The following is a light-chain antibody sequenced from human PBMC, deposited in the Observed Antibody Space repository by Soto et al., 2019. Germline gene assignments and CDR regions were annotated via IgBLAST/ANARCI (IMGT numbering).Light chain of an antibody. CDR3: QQRSNWPS. V-gene: IGKV3-11*01. CDR2: DAS. J-gene: IGKJ3*01. CDR1: QSVSRY. Sequence: EIVLTQSPATLSLSPGERATLSCRASQSVSRYLAWYQQKPGQAPRLLIYDASNRATGIPARFSGSGSGTDFTLTISSLEPEDFAVYYCQQRSNWPSFGPGTKVDIK.